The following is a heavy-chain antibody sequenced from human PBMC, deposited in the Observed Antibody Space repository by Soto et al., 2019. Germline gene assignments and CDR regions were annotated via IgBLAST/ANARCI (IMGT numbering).Heavy chain of an antibody. CDR3: ASHDYGDPRW. V-gene: IGHV1-69*02. CDR2: IIPILGIA. Sequence: QVQLVQSGAEVKKPGSSVKVSCKASGGTFSSYTISWVRQAPGQGLEWMGRIIPILGIANYAQKIQGSVTITADKPPSTAYMELSSLGSEDTAGYYCASHDYGDPRWWGQGPLVTVSS. CDR1: GGTFSSYT. D-gene: IGHD4-17*01. J-gene: IGHJ4*02.